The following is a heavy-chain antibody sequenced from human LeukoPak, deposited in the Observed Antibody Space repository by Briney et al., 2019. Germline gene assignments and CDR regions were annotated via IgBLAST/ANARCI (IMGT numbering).Heavy chain of an antibody. D-gene: IGHD3-10*01. V-gene: IGHV3-23*01. CDR1: GFTFSSYA. J-gene: IGHJ4*02. Sequence: GGSLRLSCAASGFTFSSYAMSWVRQAPGKGLEWVSPISGSGGSTYYADSVKGRFTISRDNSKNTLYLQMNSLRAEDTAVYYCAKGPAGYYGSGSYPRGWGQGTLVTVSS. CDR3: AKGPAGYYGSGSYPRG. CDR2: ISGSGGST.